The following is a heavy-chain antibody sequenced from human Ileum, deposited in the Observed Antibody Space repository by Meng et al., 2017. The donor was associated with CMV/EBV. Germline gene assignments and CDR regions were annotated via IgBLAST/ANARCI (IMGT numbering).Heavy chain of an antibody. J-gene: IGHJ4*02. CDR2: ISYGGSKT. D-gene: IGHD5-18*01. CDR3: ARDPRGYGYGLFDY. V-gene: IGHV3-30-3*01. Sequence: SGFTFGGQAMRWVRQSPGKGLEWMSVISYGGSKTYFADSVKGRFTISRDNSKNTLFLQMNDLRAADTAVYYCARDPRGYGYGLFDYWGLGTLVTVSS. CDR1: GFTFGGQA.